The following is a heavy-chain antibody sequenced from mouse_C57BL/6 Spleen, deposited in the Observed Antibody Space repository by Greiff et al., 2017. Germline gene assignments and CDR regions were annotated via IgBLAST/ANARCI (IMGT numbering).Heavy chain of an antibody. Sequence: QVQLQQPGAELVKPGASVKVSCKASGYTFTSYWMHWVKQRPGQGLEWIGRIHPSDSDTNYNQKFKGKATFTVDKSSSTAYMQLSSLTSEDSAVYYCAIGHYYGHGDYWGQGTSVTVSS. V-gene: IGHV1-74*01. CDR1: GYTFTSYW. CDR2: IHPSDSDT. CDR3: AIGHYYGHGDY. J-gene: IGHJ4*01. D-gene: IGHD2-1*01.